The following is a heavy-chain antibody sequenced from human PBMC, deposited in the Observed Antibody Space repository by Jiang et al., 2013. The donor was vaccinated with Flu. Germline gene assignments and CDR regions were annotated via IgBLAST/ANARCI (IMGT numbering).Heavy chain of an antibody. J-gene: IGHJ4*02. Sequence: PSETLSLTCTVSGASISSYHWSWIRQPPGKGLEWIGYIYHSGSTNYNPSLKSRVTISVDTSKNQVSLKLSSVTAADTAVYYCARKDGDYWGQGTLVTVSS. CDR3: ARKDGDY. V-gene: IGHV4-59*08. CDR2: IYHSGST. CDR1: GASISSYH.